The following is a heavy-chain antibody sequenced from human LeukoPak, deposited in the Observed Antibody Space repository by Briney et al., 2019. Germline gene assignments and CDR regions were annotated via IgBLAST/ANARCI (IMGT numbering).Heavy chain of an antibody. D-gene: IGHD5-12*01. CDR2: ISYDGSNK. CDR1: GFTFSSYG. CDR3: AKDLMRNSGYDPYTFDY. Sequence: PGGSLRLSCAASGFTFSSYGMHWVRQAPGKGLEWVACISYDGSNKYYADSVKGRFTISRDNSKNTLYLQMNSLRAEDTAVYYCAKDLMRNSGYDPYTFDYWGQGTLVTVSS. V-gene: IGHV3-30*18. J-gene: IGHJ4*02.